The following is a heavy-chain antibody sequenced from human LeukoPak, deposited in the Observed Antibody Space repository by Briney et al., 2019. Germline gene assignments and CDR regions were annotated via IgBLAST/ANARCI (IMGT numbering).Heavy chain of an antibody. CDR3: ARDHTLYYDFWSGYYTDYMDV. V-gene: IGHV1-18*01. CDR2: ISAYNGNT. CDR1: GYTFTSYG. Sequence: GASVKVSCKASGYTFTSYGISWVRQAPGQGLEWMGWISAYNGNTNYAKKLQGRGTMTTDTSTSTAYMELRSLRSDDTAVYYCARDHTLYYDFWSGYYTDYMDVWGKGTTVTVSS. J-gene: IGHJ6*03. D-gene: IGHD3-3*01.